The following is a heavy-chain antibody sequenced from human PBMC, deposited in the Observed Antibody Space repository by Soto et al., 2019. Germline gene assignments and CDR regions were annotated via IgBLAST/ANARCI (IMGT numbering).Heavy chain of an antibody. V-gene: IGHV1-2*02. Sequence: QVQLVQSGAEVRKPGASVKVSCKASGYPYTNSYMHWVRQAPGQGLEWMGWIHPNTGGTNHAQKLQGRVTMTRDTSVSTVYMELNRLTSDDTAIYFCASDFRTRGWFRQAGNFALDVWGQGTTVTVS. J-gene: IGHJ6*02. CDR3: ASDFRTRGWFRQAGNFALDV. D-gene: IGHD6-19*01. CDR1: GYPYTNSY. CDR2: IHPNTGGT.